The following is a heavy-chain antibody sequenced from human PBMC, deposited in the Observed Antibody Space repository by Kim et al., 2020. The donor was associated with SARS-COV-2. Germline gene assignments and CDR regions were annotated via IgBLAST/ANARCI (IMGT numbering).Heavy chain of an antibody. D-gene: IGHD3-10*01. CDR3: SREGSGSNNWPDP. J-gene: IGHJ5*02. Sequence: ASVKVSCKASGYTFDTYALYWVRQAPGQRFEWMGWINGGNRNTRYSQNFQGRVTITSDTSATTAYMELSSLTSKDTAVYYCSREGSGSNNWPDPWGQGT. CDR1: GYTFDTYA. CDR2: INGGNRNT. V-gene: IGHV1-3*01.